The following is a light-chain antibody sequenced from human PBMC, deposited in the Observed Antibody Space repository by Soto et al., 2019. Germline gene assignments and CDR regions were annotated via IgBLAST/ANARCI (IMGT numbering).Light chain of an antibody. V-gene: IGKV3-20*01. J-gene: IGKJ5*01. CDR2: GAS. CDR1: QSVSSSY. CDR3: QQYGSSPPIT. Sequence: QSPGTLSLSPGERATLSCRASQSVSSSYLAWYQQKPGQAPRLLIYGASSRATGIPDRFSGSGSGTDFTLTISRLEPEDFAVYYCQQYGSSPPITFGQGTRLEIK.